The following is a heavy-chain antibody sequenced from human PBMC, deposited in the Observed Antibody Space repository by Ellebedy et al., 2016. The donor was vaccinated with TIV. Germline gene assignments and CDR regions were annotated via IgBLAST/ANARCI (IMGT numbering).Heavy chain of an antibody. V-gene: IGHV3-21*05. CDR3: ANLDPGFTDSYGLDY. Sequence: PGGSLRLSCAASGFTFNTYSMNWVRQSPGKGLQWLAYISISFNIYYADSVKGRFTISRDNGKNSLYLQMNSLRAEDTAVYYCANLDPGFTDSYGLDYWGQGTLVTVSS. CDR2: ISISFNI. D-gene: IGHD5-18*01. J-gene: IGHJ4*02. CDR1: GFTFNTYS.